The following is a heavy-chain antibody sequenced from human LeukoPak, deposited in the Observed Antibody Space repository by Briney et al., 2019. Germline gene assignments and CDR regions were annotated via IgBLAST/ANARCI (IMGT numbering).Heavy chain of an antibody. V-gene: IGHV3-74*01. CDR2: INSDESNT. D-gene: IGHD4-11*01. Sequence: GGSLRLSRAASGFTFSSSWMYWVRQAPGKGLVWVSRINSDESNTTYADSVKGRFTISRDNAKNTLYLQMNSLRAEDTAVYYCARGLVPGFLDYWGQGTPVTVSS. J-gene: IGHJ4*02. CDR1: GFTFSSSW. CDR3: ARGLVPGFLDY.